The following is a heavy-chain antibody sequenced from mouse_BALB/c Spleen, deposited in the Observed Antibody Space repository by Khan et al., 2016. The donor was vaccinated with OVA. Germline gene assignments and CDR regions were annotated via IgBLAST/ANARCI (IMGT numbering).Heavy chain of an antibody. CDR3: ASYRYDYFDY. CDR1: GYTFTTYW. CDR2: IYPGDGDT. Sequence: QVQLKQSGAELARPGASVKLSCKASGYTFTTYWMQWVKQRPGQGLEWIGTIYPGDGDTRYTQKFKGKVTLTADKSSSTAYMQLNSLASEDSAVYYCASYRYDYFDYWGQGTTLTVSS. V-gene: IGHV1-87*01. J-gene: IGHJ2*01. D-gene: IGHD2-14*01.